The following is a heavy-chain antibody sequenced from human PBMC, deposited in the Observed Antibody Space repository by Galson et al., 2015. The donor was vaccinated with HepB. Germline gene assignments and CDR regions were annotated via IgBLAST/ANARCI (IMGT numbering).Heavy chain of an antibody. D-gene: IGHD4-11*01. CDR2: MNPNSGNT. V-gene: IGHV1-8*01. J-gene: IGHJ6*02. Sequence: SVKVSCKASGYTFTSYDINWVRQATGQGLEWMGWMNPNSGNTGYAQKFQGRVTMTRNTSISTAHMELSSLRSEDTAVYYCAREIGNYRGYYYGMDVWGQGTTVTVSS. CDR1: GYTFTSYD. CDR3: AREIGNYRGYYYGMDV.